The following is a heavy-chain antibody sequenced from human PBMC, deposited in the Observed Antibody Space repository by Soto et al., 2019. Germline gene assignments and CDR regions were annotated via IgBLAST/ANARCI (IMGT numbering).Heavy chain of an antibody. J-gene: IGHJ3*02. CDR3: ARKTAMVTSPFDI. V-gene: IGHV1-2*04. D-gene: IGHD5-18*01. CDR2: INPNSGGT. CDR1: GYTFTGYY. Sequence: SVKVSCKASGYTFTGYYMHWVRQAPVQGLEWMGWINPNSGGTNYAQKFQGWATMTRDTSISTAYMELSRLRSDDTAVYYCARKTAMVTSPFDIWGQGTMVTVSS.